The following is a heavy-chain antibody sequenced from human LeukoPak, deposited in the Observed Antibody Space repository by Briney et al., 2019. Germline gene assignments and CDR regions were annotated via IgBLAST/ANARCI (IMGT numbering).Heavy chain of an antibody. CDR1: GYTFTSYA. CDR2: INTNTGNP. J-gene: IGHJ6*03. V-gene: IGHV7-4-1*02. CDR3: ARDYDYLWGSDEFYMDV. Sequence: ASVKVSCKASGYTFTSYAMNWVRQAPGQGLEWMGWINTNTGNPTYAQGFTGRFVFSLDTSVSTAYLQISSLKPEDTAVYYCARDYDYLWGSDEFYMDVWGKGTTVTVSS. D-gene: IGHD3-16*01.